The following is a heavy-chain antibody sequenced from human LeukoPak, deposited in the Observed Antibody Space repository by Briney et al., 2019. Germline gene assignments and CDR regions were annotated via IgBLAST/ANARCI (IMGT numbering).Heavy chain of an antibody. J-gene: IGHJ6*02. V-gene: IGHV4-61*02. CDR3: ARSDYDFWSGGYYGMDV. CDR1: GGSISSGSYY. CDR2: IYTSGST. Sequence: SQILSLTCTVSGGSISSGSYYWSWIRQPAGKGLEWIGRIYTSGSTNYNPSLKGRVTISVDTSKNQFSLKLSSVTAADTAVYYCARSDYDFWSGGYYGMDVWGQGTTVTVSS. D-gene: IGHD3-3*01.